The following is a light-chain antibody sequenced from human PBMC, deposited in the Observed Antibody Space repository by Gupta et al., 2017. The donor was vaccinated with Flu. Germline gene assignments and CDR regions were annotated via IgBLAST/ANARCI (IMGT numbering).Light chain of an antibody. CDR2: EVS. J-gene: IGLJ2*01. CDR3: STYTSSSTLVV. Sequence: ALTQPASVSGSPGPSITISCPGTSSDVGGYNYVSWYQQHPGKAPKRMIYEVSNRPSGVSNRFSGSKSGSTASLTISGLQAEDEADYYCSTYTSSSTLVVFGGGTKLTVL. V-gene: IGLV2-14*01. CDR1: SSDVGGYNY.